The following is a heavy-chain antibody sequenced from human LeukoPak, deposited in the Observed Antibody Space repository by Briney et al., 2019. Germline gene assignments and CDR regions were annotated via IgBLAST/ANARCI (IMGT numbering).Heavy chain of an antibody. J-gene: IGHJ4*02. CDR3: ARGQGGSSWSGDY. Sequence: GGSLRLSCVASGFPFSSFSINWVRQAPGKGLEWVSSITSSGTPLYYAESVKGRFTISRDNAKNSVYLQMNSLRAEDTAVYYCARGQGGSSWSGDYWGQGTLVTVSS. D-gene: IGHD6-13*01. CDR1: GFPFSSFS. V-gene: IGHV3-48*04. CDR2: ITSSGTPL.